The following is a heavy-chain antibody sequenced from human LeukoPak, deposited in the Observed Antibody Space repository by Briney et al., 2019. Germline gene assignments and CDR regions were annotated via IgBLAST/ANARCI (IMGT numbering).Heavy chain of an antibody. D-gene: IGHD3-22*01. CDR2: IYYSGST. Sequence: PSETLSLTCTVSGGSIGSHYWSWIRQPPGKGLEWIGYIYYSGSTKYNPSLKSRVTISVDTSESQFSLKLSSVTAADTAVYYCARLYDSSGYTNWLDPWGQGTLVTVSS. CDR1: GGSIGSHY. V-gene: IGHV4-59*11. J-gene: IGHJ5*02. CDR3: ARLYDSSGYTNWLDP.